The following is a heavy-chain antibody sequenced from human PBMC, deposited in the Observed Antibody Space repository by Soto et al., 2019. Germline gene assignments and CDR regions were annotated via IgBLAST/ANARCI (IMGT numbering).Heavy chain of an antibody. J-gene: IGHJ5*02. CDR1: GGSISSGTW. D-gene: IGHD2-2*01. CDR3: ARRVPAAPNWFDP. V-gene: IGHV4-4*02. Sequence: SETLSLTCAVSGGSISSGTWRSWVRQPPGRGLEWIGEIYHSGSPNYNPSLKSRVTMSVDKSKNLFSLRLSSVTAADSALYYCARRVPAAPNWFDPWGQGTLVTVSS. CDR2: IYHSGSP.